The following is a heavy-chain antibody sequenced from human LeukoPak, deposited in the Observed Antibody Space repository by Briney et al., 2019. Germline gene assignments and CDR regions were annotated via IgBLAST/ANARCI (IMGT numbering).Heavy chain of an antibody. CDR1: GCSISSYY. J-gene: IGHJ6*02. CDR2: IYYSGST. CDR3: ARFGRTHYYYYGMDV. V-gene: IGHV4-59*08. Sequence: PSETLSLTCTVSGCSISSYYWSWIRQPPGKGLEWIGYIYYSGSTNYHPSLKSRVTISVDTSKNQFSLKLSSVTAADTAVYYWARFGRTHYYYYGMDVWGQGTTVTVSS. D-gene: IGHD1-14*01.